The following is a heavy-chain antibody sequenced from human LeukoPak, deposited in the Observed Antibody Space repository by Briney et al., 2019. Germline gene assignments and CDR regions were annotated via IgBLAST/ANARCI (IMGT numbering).Heavy chain of an antibody. CDR1: GFSLSTSGMR. CDR3: ARTPYCGGDCYVDY. CDR2: IDWDDDK. D-gene: IGHD2-21*02. V-gene: IGHV2-70*04. Sequence: SGPALVKPTQTLTLTCTFSGFSLSTSGMRVSWIRQPPGKALEWLARIDWDDDKFYSTSLKTRLTISKDTSKNQVVLTMTNMDPVDTATYYCARTPYCGGDCYVDYWGQGTLVTVSS. J-gene: IGHJ4*02.